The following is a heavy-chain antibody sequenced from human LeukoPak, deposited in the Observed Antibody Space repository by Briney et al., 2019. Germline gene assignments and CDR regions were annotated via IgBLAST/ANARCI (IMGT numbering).Heavy chain of an antibody. CDR1: EFTFSNYW. V-gene: IGHV3-7*04. J-gene: IGHJ4*02. Sequence: AGGSLRLSCVGSEFTFSNYWMNWVRQAPGKGLEWVANMNQDGSDKYYVDSVKGRFTISRDNAKNSLYLQMNSLRAEDTAVYYCARRAITSAWGTLFDYWGQGTLVTVSS. D-gene: IGHD2-2*01. CDR2: MNQDGSDK. CDR3: ARRAITSAWGTLFDY.